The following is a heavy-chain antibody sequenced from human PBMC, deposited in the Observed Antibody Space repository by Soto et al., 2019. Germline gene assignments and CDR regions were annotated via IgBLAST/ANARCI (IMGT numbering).Heavy chain of an antibody. V-gene: IGHV4-4*02. CDR1: GGSISSSNW. CDR3: ARGNGVVYYYYGMDV. CDR2: IYHSGST. Sequence: SETLSLTCAVSGGSISSSNWWSWVRQPPGKGLEWIGEIYHSGSTNYNPSLKSRVTISVDKSKNQFSLKLSSVTAADTAVYYCARGNGVVYYYYGMDVWGQGTTVTVSS. D-gene: IGHD2-8*01. J-gene: IGHJ6*02.